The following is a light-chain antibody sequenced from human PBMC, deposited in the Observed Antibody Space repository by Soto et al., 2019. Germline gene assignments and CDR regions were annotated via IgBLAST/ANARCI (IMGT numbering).Light chain of an antibody. CDR2: DAS. V-gene: IGKV3-11*01. CDR3: QQRSNWPVT. J-gene: IGKJ5*01. CDR1: QSVSSY. Sequence: EIVLTQSQATLSLSPGEGATLSCRASQSVSSYLAWYQQQHGKAPRLLIYDASNRDTGIPARFSGMRSWTDFTLSISSLETEDVEVDSCQQRSNWPVTFGQGTRLEIK.